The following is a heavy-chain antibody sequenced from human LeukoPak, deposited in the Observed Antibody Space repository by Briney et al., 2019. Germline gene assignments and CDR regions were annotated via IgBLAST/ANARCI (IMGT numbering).Heavy chain of an antibody. CDR2: IYYSGST. V-gene: IGHV4-59*01. J-gene: IGHJ4*02. D-gene: IGHD4-17*01. CDR3: ASGYYGTRTLAFDY. Sequence: SETLPLTCTVSGGSTGSYYWSWIRQPPGKGLEWIGYIYYSGSTNYNPSLKSRVTISVDTSKNQFSLKLSSVTAADTAVYYCASGYYGTRTLAFDYWGQGTLVTVSS. CDR1: GGSTGSYY.